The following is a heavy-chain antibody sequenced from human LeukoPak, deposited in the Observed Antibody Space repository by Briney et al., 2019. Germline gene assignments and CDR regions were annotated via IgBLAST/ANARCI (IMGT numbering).Heavy chain of an antibody. Sequence: SQTLSLTCTVSGGSISSGGYYWSWIRQHPGKGLEWIGYIYYSGSTYYNPSLKSRVTISVDTSKNQFSLKLSSVTAADTAVYYCAQAIVGDTRDNWFDPWGQGTLVTVSS. CDR2: IYYSGST. V-gene: IGHV4-31*03. D-gene: IGHD1-26*01. CDR3: AQAIVGDTRDNWFDP. CDR1: GGSISSGGYY. J-gene: IGHJ5*02.